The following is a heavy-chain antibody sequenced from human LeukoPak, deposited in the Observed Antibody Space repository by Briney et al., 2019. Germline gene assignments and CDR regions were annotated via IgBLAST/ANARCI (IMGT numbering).Heavy chain of an antibody. J-gene: IGHJ4*02. CDR2: IGASGGNT. CDR1: GFIFSSYA. V-gene: IGHV3-23*01. D-gene: IGHD3-16*02. Sequence: LPGGSLRLSCAASGFIFSSYAMTWVRQAPGKGLEWVSVIGASGGNTYYADSVKGRFTVSRDSSRNTLYLQMNSLRAEDTAVYYCAKGGIWSYRYIDSWGQGTLVTVSS. CDR3: AKGGIWSYRYIDS.